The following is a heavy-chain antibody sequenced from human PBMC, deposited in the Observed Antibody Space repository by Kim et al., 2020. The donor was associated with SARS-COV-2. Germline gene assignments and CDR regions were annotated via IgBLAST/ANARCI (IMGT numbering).Heavy chain of an antibody. V-gene: IGHV3-11*05. CDR3: AREARYYYD. Sequence: SYTNYADSVKGRFTISRDNAKNSLYLQMNSLRAEDTAVYYCAREARYYYDWGQGTLVTVSS. D-gene: IGHD3-22*01. CDR2: SYT. J-gene: IGHJ4*02.